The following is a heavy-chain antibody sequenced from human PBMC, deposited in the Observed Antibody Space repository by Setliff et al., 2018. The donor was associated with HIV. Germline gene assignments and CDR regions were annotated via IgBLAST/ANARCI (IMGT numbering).Heavy chain of an antibody. CDR2: LIPSFGTS. Sequence: ASVKVSCKASGGTFSSYTFSWVRQAPGQGLGWMGGLIPSFGTSNYAQSFQGRVTITADESTNTVYMELRSLRSEDTAVYYCAREKGKVDSSMVLYYYYGMDVWGQGTTVTV. D-gene: IGHD5-18*01. CDR1: GGTFSSYT. CDR3: AREKGKVDSSMVLYYYYGMDV. J-gene: IGHJ6*02. V-gene: IGHV1-69*13.